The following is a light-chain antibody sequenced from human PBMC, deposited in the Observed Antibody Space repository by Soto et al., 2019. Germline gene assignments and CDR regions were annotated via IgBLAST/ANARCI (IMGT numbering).Light chain of an antibody. CDR3: QHYSGLSRT. Sequence: DIQMTQSPSTLSVSVGDRVTITCRASQSVSTWLAWYQQKPGKAPKLLIYKASNLESGVPSRFSGRGSGTEFSLTISSLQPEDFSTYYCQHYSGLSRTVGQGTTVEIK. V-gene: IGKV1-5*03. J-gene: IGKJ1*01. CDR2: KAS. CDR1: QSVSTW.